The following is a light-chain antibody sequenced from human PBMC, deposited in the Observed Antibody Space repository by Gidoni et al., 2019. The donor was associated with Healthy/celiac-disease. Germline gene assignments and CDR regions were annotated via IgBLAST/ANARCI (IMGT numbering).Light chain of an antibody. Sequence: QSVLTQPPSVSGAPGQRVTISCTGSSSHIGSGYDVHWYQHLPGTAPTLLIYGNNNRPSGVPDRFSGSKSGTSASLAITGLQAEDEGDFYCQSYDSSLSGVVFGGGTKLTVL. CDR3: QSYDSSLSGVV. J-gene: IGLJ2*01. V-gene: IGLV1-40*01. CDR2: GNN. CDR1: SSHIGSGYD.